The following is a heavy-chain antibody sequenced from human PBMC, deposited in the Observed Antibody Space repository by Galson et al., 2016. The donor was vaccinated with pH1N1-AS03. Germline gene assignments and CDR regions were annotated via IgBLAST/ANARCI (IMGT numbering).Heavy chain of an antibody. CDR3: TTRSHYNYGMDV. CDR1: GFTFSDAW. V-gene: IGHV3-15*01. CDR2: LKSKTGGGTA. J-gene: IGHJ6*02. Sequence: SLRLSCAASGFTFSDAWMSWVRQAPRKGLEWVGRLKSKTGGGTADYAAPVKGRFTISRDDSKNTLYLQMNSLKTEDTAVYYCTTRSHYNYGMDVWGQGTTVTVSS.